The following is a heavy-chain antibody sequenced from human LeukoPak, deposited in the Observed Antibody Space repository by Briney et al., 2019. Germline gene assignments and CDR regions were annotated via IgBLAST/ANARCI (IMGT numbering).Heavy chain of an antibody. D-gene: IGHD4-17*01. CDR1: GGTFSSYA. Sequence: ASVKVSCKASGGTFSSYAISWVGQAPGQGLEWMGGIIPIFGTANYAQKFQGRVTITADESTSTAYMELSSLRSEDTAVYYCARRPIYGDYGRFDIWGQGTMVTVSS. J-gene: IGHJ3*02. CDR3: ARRPIYGDYGRFDI. CDR2: IIPIFGTA. V-gene: IGHV1-69*13.